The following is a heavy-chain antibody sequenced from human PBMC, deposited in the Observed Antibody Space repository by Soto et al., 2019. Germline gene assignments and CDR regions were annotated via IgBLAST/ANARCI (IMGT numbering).Heavy chain of an antibody. V-gene: IGHV4-61*01. J-gene: IGHJ4*02. Sequence: SETLSLTCTVSGASVSSDSHYWSWIRQPPGKGLEWIGYIYYSGGTNYNPSLKSRVTISVDTSKNQFSLKVRSVTAADTAVYFCARVDSTAVTFDYWGQGTLVTVSS. CDR1: GASVSSDSHY. CDR3: ARVDSTAVTFDY. CDR2: IYYSGGT. D-gene: IGHD3-22*01.